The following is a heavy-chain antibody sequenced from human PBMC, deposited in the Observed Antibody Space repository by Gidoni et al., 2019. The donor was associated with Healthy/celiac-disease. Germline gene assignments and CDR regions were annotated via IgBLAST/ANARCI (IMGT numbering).Heavy chain of an antibody. CDR1: GFTFSSYG. CDR3: ARGPPGGSYRAFDI. CDR2: IWYDGSNK. Sequence: QVQRVESGGGVVQPGRSLRLSCAASGFTFSSYGMHWVRQAPGKGLEWVAVIWYDGSNKYYADSVKGRFTISRDNSKNTLYLQMNSLRAEDTAVYYCARGPPGGSYRAFDIWGQGTMVTVSS. J-gene: IGHJ3*02. D-gene: IGHD1-26*01. V-gene: IGHV3-33*01.